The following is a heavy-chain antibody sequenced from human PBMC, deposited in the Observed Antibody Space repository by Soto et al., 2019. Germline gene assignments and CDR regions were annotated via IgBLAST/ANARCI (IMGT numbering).Heavy chain of an antibody. CDR3: ARTAAAGKYYYGMDV. D-gene: IGHD6-13*01. Sequence: GASLQISCKGSGYSFASYWIGWVRQMPGKCLESMGIIYSPSFQGQVTISADKSISTAYLQWSSLKASDTAMYYCARTAAAGKYYYGMDVWGQGTTVTVSS. V-gene: IGHV5-51*01. CDR2: IY. CDR1: GYSFASYW. J-gene: IGHJ6*02.